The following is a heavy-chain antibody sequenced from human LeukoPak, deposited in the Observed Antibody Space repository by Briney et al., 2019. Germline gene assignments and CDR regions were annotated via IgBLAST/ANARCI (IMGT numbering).Heavy chain of an antibody. Sequence: GRSLRLSCAASGFTFSSYAMHWVRQAPGKGLEWVAVISYDGSNKYYADSVKGRFTFSRDNAKNSVYLQMSSLRAEDTAVYYCTRDKSAGADTGSSFYYWGQGALVTVSS. V-gene: IGHV3-30-3*01. J-gene: IGHJ4*02. CDR3: TRDKSAGADTGSSFYY. CDR1: GFTFSSYA. D-gene: IGHD3-10*01. CDR2: ISYDGSNK.